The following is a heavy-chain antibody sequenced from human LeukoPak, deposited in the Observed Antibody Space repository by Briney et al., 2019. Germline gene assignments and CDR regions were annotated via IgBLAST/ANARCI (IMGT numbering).Heavy chain of an antibody. CDR2: ISYDGSNK. V-gene: IGHV3-30*04. J-gene: IGHJ4*02. Sequence: GGSLRLSCAASGFTFSSYAMHWVRQAPGKGLEWVAAISYDGSNKYYADSVKGRFTISRDNSKNTLYLQMNSLRAEDTAVYYCARDHINIVVVVAAIGPCDYWGQGTLVTVSS. CDR3: ARDHINIVVVVAAIGPCDY. D-gene: IGHD2-15*01. CDR1: GFTFSSYA.